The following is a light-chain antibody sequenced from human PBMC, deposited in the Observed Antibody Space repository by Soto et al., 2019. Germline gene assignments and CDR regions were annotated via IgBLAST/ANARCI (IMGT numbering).Light chain of an antibody. CDR2: NAS. Sequence: EIMMTQSPATLSVSPGERATLSCRASQSVGSSLAWYQQRPGQTPRLLIFNASTRASGIPTGFSGSGSGADSRLAISSLQSEDFAVYYCQRYNVWWTFGKGTRVE. CDR1: QSVGSS. V-gene: IGKV3-15*01. CDR3: QRYNVWWT. J-gene: IGKJ1*01.